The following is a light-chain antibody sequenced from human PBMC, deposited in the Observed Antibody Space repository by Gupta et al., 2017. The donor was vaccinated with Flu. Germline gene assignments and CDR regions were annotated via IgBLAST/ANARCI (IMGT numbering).Light chain of an antibody. CDR1: QSILYDYNNKNY. J-gene: IGKJ2*03. Sequence: DIVMTQSPDSLAVSLGERATINCKSSQSILYDYNNKNYLAWYQQKPGQPPKLLIYWASTREAGVPDRFSGSGSGRDFTLTISSLQAEDVACYYCQQDVSIPPFSFGQGTXLEIK. V-gene: IGKV4-1*01. CDR3: QQDVSIPPFS. CDR2: WAS.